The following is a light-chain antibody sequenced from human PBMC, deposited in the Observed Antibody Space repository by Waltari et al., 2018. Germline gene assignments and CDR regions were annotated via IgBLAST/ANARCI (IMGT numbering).Light chain of an antibody. J-gene: IGLJ2*01. CDR2: EGS. CDR1: SSAVGSYNV. CDR3: CSYAGSVV. V-gene: IGLV2-23*01. Sequence: QSALTQPASVSGSPGQSITISCTGTSSAVGSYNVVSWYQQHPGKAPKLMIYEGSKRPSGVSNRFSGSKSGNTASLTISGLQAEDEADYYCCSYAGSVVFGGGTKLTVL.